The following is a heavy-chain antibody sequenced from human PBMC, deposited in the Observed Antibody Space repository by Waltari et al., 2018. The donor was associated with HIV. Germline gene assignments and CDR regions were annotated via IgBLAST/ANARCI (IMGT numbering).Heavy chain of an antibody. J-gene: IGHJ4*02. Sequence: QLQLVQSGAEVKKPGASVKVSCRTSGYSFTGYYIHWVRQAPGQGLEWWGWINPDTGDTKYAQNFQGRVTMTRDTSINTAYMDLSSLRSDDTAVYYCARDTHWLAYLFDSWGQGTLVTVSS. V-gene: IGHV1-2*02. CDR3: ARDTHWLAYLFDS. CDR2: INPDTGDT. D-gene: IGHD6-19*01. CDR1: GYSFTGYY.